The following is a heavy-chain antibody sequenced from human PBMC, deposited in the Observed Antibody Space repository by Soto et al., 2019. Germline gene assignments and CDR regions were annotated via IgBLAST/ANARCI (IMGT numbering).Heavy chain of an antibody. V-gene: IGHV4-30-4*01. J-gene: IGHJ6*02. CDR1: GGSISSGDYY. D-gene: IGHD3-10*01. Sequence: SETLSLTCTVSGGSISSGDYYWSWIRQPPGKGLEWIGYIYYSGSTYYNPSLKSRVTISVDTSKNQFSLKLSSVTAADTAVYYCARDVLITMVRGGLYYYGMDVWGQGNTVTVYS. CDR2: IYYSGST. CDR3: ARDVLITMVRGGLYYYGMDV.